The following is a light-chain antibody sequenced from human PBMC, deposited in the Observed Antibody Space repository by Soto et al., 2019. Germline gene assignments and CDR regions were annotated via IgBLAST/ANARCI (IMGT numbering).Light chain of an antibody. CDR2: GAS. J-gene: IGKJ4*01. CDR1: QSVGSN. Sequence: EIVMTQSPANLSVSPGERATLSCGASQSVGSNLAWYQQKPGQAPRLLLYGASTRATGIPARFSGSGSGTDFTLTINSLQSEDFAVYYCQQNHNWPLTFGGGTKVEIK. CDR3: QQNHNWPLT. V-gene: IGKV3-15*01.